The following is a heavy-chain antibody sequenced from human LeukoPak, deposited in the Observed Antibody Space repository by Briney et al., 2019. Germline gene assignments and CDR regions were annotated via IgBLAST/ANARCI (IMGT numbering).Heavy chain of an antibody. V-gene: IGHV3-23*01. D-gene: IGHD5-18*01. Sequence: PGGSLRLSCAASGFTFSSYAMSWVRQAPGKGLEWVSAISGSGGSTYYADSVKGRFTISRDNSKNTLYLQMNGLRAEDTAVYYCARENTAVPGGDCWGQGTLVTVSS. J-gene: IGHJ4*02. CDR1: GFTFSSYA. CDR3: ARENTAVPGGDC. CDR2: ISGSGGST.